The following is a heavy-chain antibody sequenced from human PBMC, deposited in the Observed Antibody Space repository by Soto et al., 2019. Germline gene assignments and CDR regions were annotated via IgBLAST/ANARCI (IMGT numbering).Heavy chain of an antibody. CDR3: ARNRDYAFDY. Sequence: EVQLVESGGGLVQPGGSLRLSCAASGFMFSNDWMSWVRQAPGKGLEWVAIIKQDGSDKYYVDSVKGRFTISRDNAKNSLYLQMNSLRIEDAAVYYCARNRDYAFDYWGRGTLVTVSS. CDR1: GFMFSNDW. V-gene: IGHV3-7*01. J-gene: IGHJ4*02. CDR2: IKQDGSDK. D-gene: IGHD4-17*01.